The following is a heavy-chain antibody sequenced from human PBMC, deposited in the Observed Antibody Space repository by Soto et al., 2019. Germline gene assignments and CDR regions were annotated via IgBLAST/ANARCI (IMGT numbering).Heavy chain of an antibody. V-gene: IGHV4-61*01. D-gene: IGHD6-25*01. CDR3: ARGRYSSGWFDF. Sequence: SETLSLTCTVSGGSVSSASYYWNWIRQPPGQGLEWIGYIPYSGSTDYNPTLKSRVTISVDTSKNKFSLKLSSVTAADTAVYYCARGRYSSGWFDFWGQGTLVTVSS. J-gene: IGHJ4*02. CDR2: IPYSGST. CDR1: GGSVSSASYY.